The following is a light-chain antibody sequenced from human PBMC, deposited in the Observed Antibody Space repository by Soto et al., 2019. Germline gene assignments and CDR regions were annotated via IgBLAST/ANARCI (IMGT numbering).Light chain of an antibody. CDR2: VAS. J-gene: IGKJ4*01. Sequence: EIVLTQSPGTLSLSPGERATLSCRASQSVSSSYLALYQQKPGQAPRLLIYVASSRATGIPDRFSGSGSGTDFTLTISRLEPEDFAVYYCQQYDKSITFGGGTKVDIK. V-gene: IGKV3-20*01. CDR1: QSVSSSY. CDR3: QQYDKSIT.